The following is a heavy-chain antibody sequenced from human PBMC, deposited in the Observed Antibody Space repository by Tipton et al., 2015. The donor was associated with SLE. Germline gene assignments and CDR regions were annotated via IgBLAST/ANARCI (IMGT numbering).Heavy chain of an antibody. CDR1: GGSISSSSYY. J-gene: IGHJ5*02. CDR2: IFFSGST. D-gene: IGHD3-3*01. V-gene: IGHV4-39*01. CDR3: ARHTRRFLEWLPGNWFDP. Sequence: TLSLTCTVSGGSISSSSYYWGWIRQPPGKGLEWIGSIFFSGSTYYNPSLKSRVTISVDKSKNQFSLNLTSMTAADTAIYYCARHTRRFLEWLPGNWFDPWGRGTLVTVSS.